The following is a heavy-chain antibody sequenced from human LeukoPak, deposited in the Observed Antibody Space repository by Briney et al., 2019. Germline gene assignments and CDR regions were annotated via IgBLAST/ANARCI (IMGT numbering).Heavy chain of an antibody. CDR3: GTLLSNGPFDY. CDR1: GYTSTGYY. Sequence: RASVKVSCKASGYTSTGYYLHWVRQAPGQGLEWMGWIYPNSGATKYAQKFQGRVTMTRDTSISTAYMELSGLRSDDTAVYYCGTLLSNGPFDYWGQGSLVTVSS. V-gene: IGHV1-2*02. J-gene: IGHJ4*02. CDR2: IYPNSGAT.